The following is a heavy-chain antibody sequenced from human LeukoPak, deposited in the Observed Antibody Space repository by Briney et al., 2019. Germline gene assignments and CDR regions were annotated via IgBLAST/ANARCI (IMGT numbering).Heavy chain of an antibody. D-gene: IGHD2-8*01. J-gene: IGHJ4*02. Sequence: GGSLRLSRATSGFTFSDYHMSWIRQAPGKGLEWVSYISRGVSTRYYADSVKGRFTISRDSGKNSLYLQMDSLRAEDTAFYYCARGPNPNDFDYWGQGALVTVSS. CDR2: ISRGVSTR. V-gene: IGHV3-11*01. CDR3: ARGPNPNDFDY. CDR1: GFTFSDYH.